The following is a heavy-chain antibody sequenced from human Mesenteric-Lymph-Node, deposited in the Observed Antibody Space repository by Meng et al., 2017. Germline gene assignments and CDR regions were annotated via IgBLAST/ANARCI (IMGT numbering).Heavy chain of an antibody. CDR3: ASLRVVPAALTYYYGMDV. CDR2: INHSGST. CDR1: GGSFSGYY. D-gene: IGHD2-2*01. V-gene: IGHV4-34*01. J-gene: IGHJ6*02. Sequence: GSLRLSCAVYGGSFSGYYWSWIRQPPGKGLEWIGEINHSGSTNYNPSLKSRVTISVDTSKNQFSLKLSSVTAADTAVYYCASLRVVPAALTYYYGMDVWGQGTTVTVSS.